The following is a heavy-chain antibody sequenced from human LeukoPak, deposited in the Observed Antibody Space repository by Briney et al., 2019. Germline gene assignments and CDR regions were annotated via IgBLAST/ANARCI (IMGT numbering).Heavy chain of an antibody. Sequence: SETLFLTCTVSGGSISNYYWAWIRQPPGKGLEWIGYIYDTGSTKYNPSLKSRLTISLHTSRNQFSLNLSSLTAADTAIYYCARARNYPDAFDIWGQGRMVTVSS. V-gene: IGHV4-59*01. CDR1: GGSISNYY. CDR3: ARARNYPDAFDI. J-gene: IGHJ3*02. D-gene: IGHD5-24*01. CDR2: IYDTGST.